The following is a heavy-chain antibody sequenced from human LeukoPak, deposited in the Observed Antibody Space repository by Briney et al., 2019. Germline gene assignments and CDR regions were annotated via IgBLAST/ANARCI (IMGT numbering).Heavy chain of an antibody. CDR3: AQGHTSGWNIYHH. CDR1: GFTFSTYA. Sequence: GGSLRLSCAASGFTFSTYAMSWVRQGPGKGLEWVSTIIASGESTYYTDSVKGRFTISRDNSKNTLFLQMNSLRAEDTAIYYCAQGHTSGWNIYHHWGQGTLVTVSS. CDR2: IIASGEST. D-gene: IGHD6-19*01. V-gene: IGHV3-23*01. J-gene: IGHJ5*02.